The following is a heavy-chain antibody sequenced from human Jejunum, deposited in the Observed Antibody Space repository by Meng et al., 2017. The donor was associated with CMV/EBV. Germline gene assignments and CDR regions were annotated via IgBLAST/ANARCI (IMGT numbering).Heavy chain of an antibody. V-gene: IGHV3-21*01. Sequence: CPPSGLHFTPYTMNWVRPAPGKGLGWVSSITSGGRYIFYPDSVKGRFTLSRDNAKKSLYLQMNSLRAADTAVYYCATDYRRGAGPNWGQGTLVTVSS. CDR2: ITSGGRYI. CDR1: GLHFTPYT. CDR3: ATDYRRGAGPN. J-gene: IGHJ4*02. D-gene: IGHD6-13*01.